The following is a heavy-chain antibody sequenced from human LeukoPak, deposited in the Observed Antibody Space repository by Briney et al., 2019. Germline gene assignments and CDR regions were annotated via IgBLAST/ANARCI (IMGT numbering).Heavy chain of an antibody. D-gene: IGHD2-21*01. CDR2: IYYSGST. CDR1: SGSISSGGYY. J-gene: IGHJ5*02. V-gene: IGHV4-31*03. CDR3: ARRAPDYNWFDP. Sequence: SQTLSLTCTVSSGSISSGGYYWGWIRQHPGKGLEWIGYIYYSGSTYYNPSLKSRLTISVDTSRNQFSLKLSSVTAADTAVYYCARRAPDYNWFDPWGQGTLVTASS.